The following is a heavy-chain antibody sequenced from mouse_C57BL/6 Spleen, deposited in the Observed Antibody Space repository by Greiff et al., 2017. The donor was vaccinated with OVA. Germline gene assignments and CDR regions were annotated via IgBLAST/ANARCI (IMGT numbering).Heavy chain of an antibody. Sequence: QVQLQQSGAELVMPGASVKLSCKASGYTFTSYGMHWVKQRPGQGLEWIGEIDPSDSYTNYNQKFKGKSTLTVDKSSSTAYMQLSSLTSEDSAVYYCARGGAYDAMDYWGQGTSVTVSS. J-gene: IGHJ4*01. CDR3: ARGGAYDAMDY. CDR2: IDPSDSYT. CDR1: GYTFTSYG. V-gene: IGHV1-69*01.